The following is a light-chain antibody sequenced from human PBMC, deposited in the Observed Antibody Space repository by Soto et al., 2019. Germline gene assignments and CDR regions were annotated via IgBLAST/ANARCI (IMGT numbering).Light chain of an antibody. V-gene: IGLV1-40*01. CDR2: GNS. Sequence: QLVLTQPPSVSGAPGQGVTISSTGGSSNFGAGYDVHWYQQLPGTAPKLLIYGNSNRPSGVPDRFSGSKSGTSASLAITGLQAEDEADYYCQSYDSSLSGSVFGGGTKLTVL. CDR1: SSNFGAGYD. CDR3: QSYDSSLSGSV. J-gene: IGLJ2*01.